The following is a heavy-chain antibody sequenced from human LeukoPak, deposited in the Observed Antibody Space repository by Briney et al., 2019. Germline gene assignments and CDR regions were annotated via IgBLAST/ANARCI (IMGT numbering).Heavy chain of an antibody. D-gene: IGHD3-9*01. CDR1: GYTFTGYY. CDR3: ARASVHYDILTGYSPYYFDY. V-gene: IGHV1-2*02. Sequence: ASVKVSCKASGYTFTGYYMHWVRQAPGQGLEWMGWISPNSGGTNYAQKFQGRVTMTRDTSISTAYMELSRLRSDDTAVYYCARASVHYDILTGYSPYYFDYWGQGTLVTVSS. CDR2: ISPNSGGT. J-gene: IGHJ4*02.